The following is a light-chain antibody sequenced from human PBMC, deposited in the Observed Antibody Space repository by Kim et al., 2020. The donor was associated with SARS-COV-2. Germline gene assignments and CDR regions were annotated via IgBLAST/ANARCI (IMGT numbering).Light chain of an antibody. CDR1: SSDIGDSKH. CDR3: SSYTTSGTLV. Sequence: QSALTQPASLSGSRGQSITISCIGSSSDIGDSKHVCWYQQHPGKAPKLIIYDITNRPSGLSSRFSGSKSGNTASLTISGLQGEDEAVYYCSSYTTSGTLVFGGGTPLTVL. V-gene: IGLV2-14*03. J-gene: IGLJ2*01. CDR2: DIT.